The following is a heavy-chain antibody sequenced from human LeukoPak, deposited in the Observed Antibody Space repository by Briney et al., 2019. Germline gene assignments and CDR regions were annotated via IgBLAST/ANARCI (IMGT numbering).Heavy chain of an antibody. CDR1: GGSFSGYY. CDR2: INHSGST. J-gene: IGHJ4*02. Sequence: SETLSLTCAVYGGSFSGYYWSWIRQPPGKGLEWIGEINHSGSTNYNPSLKSRVTISVDTSKNQFSLQLTSVTAADTAVYYCARQQIYVDTAMVDYFDNWGQGTLVTVSS. CDR3: ARQQIYVDTAMVDYFDN. V-gene: IGHV4-34*01. D-gene: IGHD5-18*01.